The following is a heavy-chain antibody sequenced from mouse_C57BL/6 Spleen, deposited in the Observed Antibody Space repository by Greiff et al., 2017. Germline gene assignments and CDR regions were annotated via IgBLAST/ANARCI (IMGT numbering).Heavy chain of an antibody. V-gene: IGHV3-6*01. CDR1: GYSITSGYY. D-gene: IGHD1-1*01. J-gene: IGHJ2*01. Sequence: DVKLQESGPGLVKPSQSLSLTCSVTGYSITSGYYWNWIRQFPGNKLEWMGYISYDGSNNYNPSLKNRISITRDPAKNQFFLKLNSVTTEDTATYYCARYYCGSSYRFDYWGQGTALTVSS. CDR3: ARYYCGSSYRFDY. CDR2: ISYDGSN.